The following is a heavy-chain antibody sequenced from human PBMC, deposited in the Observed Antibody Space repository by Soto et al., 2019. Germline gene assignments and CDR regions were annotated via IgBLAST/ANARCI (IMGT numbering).Heavy chain of an antibody. D-gene: IGHD3-22*01. CDR2: IWYDGSNK. Sequence: GGSLRLSCAASGFTFSSYGMHWVRQAPGKGLEWVAVIWYDGSNKYYADSVKGRFTISRDNSKNTLYLQMNSLRAEDTAVYYCAREDITMKVNYYMDVWGKGTTVTVSS. CDR3: AREDITMKVNYYMDV. J-gene: IGHJ6*03. V-gene: IGHV3-33*01. CDR1: GFTFSSYG.